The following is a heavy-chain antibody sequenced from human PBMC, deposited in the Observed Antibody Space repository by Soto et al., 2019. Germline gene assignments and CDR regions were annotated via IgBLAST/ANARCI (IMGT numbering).Heavy chain of an antibody. CDR3: AHRQIHSGNWDCGVLDY. CDR2: IYWDDDK. D-gene: IGHD1-7*01. J-gene: IGHJ4*02. CDR1: GFSISTSGVG. Sequence: QITLKESGPTLVAPTQTLTLTCTLSGFSISTSGVGVAWIRQPPGKALEWLAVIYWDDDKRYNPSLRNRLTVTNDTSKNQVVLAVTNMDPVDTATYYCAHRQIHSGNWDCGVLDYWGPGTLVTISA. V-gene: IGHV2-5*02.